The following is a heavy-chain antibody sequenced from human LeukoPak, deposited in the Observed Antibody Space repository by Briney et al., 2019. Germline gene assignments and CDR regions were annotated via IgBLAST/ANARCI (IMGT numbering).Heavy chain of an antibody. V-gene: IGHV4-39*07. CDR1: GGPIASPNHY. Sequence: PSETLSLTCTVSGGPIASPNHYWGWIRQPPGKGLEWIGSMYYSGSTNYNPSLKSRVTISVDTSKNQFSLKLSSVTAADTAVYYCARVVLYYYMDVWGKGTTVTVSS. J-gene: IGHJ6*03. CDR3: ARVVLYYYMDV. D-gene: IGHD2/OR15-2a*01. CDR2: MYYSGST.